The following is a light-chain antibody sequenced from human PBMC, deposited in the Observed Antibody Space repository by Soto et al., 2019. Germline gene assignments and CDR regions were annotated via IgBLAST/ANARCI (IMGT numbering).Light chain of an antibody. CDR2: GAS. CDR3: QEYGSSPGWT. J-gene: IGKJ1*01. CDR1: QSVSGSY. Sequence: DIVLTQSPGTLSLSPGERATLSCRASQSVSGSYLAWHQQKPGQAPRLIIYGASRRATGIPDRFSGSGSGTDVTLTISRLEPEDFAVYYCQEYGSSPGWTFGQGTKVEIK. V-gene: IGKV3-20*01.